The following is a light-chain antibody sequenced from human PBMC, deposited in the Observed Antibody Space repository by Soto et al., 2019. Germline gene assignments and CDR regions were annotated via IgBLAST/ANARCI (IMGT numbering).Light chain of an antibody. J-gene: IGLJ2*01. V-gene: IGLV2-14*03. CDR3: GSHAAGSTLI. CDR1: SSDVGGYNE. CDR2: DVS. Sequence: QPVLTQPASVSGSPGQSTTISCTGTSSDVGGYNEVSWYQQRPGKAPKLMIYDVSNRPSGVSNRFSASKSGNTASLTISGLQAEDEAYYYCGSHAAGSTLIFGGGTKLTVL.